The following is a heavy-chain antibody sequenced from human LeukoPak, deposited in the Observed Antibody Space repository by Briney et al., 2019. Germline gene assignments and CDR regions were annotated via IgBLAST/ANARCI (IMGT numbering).Heavy chain of an antibody. CDR2: ISSSSSYI. Sequence: GGSLRLSCAASGFTFSSYSMNWVRQAPGKGLEWVSSISSSSSYIYYADSVKGRFTISRGNAKNSLYLQMNSLRAEDTAVYYCARMTTVTTFVWDYWGQGTLVTVSS. J-gene: IGHJ4*02. CDR1: GFTFSSYS. CDR3: ARMTTVTTFVWDY. V-gene: IGHV3-21*01. D-gene: IGHD4-17*01.